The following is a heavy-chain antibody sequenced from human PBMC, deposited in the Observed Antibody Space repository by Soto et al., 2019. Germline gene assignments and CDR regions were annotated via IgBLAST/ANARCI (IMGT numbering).Heavy chain of an antibody. CDR3: LRGGRGYTRDDVLDA. CDR1: GFTLSSYS. CDR2: ISTTSNPI. D-gene: IGHD2-2*02. Sequence: EVQLVESGGGLVKPGGSLRLSCVDSGFTLSSYSMNWVRQAPGKGLEWVSSISTTSNPIFYADSVRGRFTISRDNAKNSLYLQMNSLRAEDTAVYYGLRGGRGYTRDDVLDAWGQGTMVTVSS. J-gene: IGHJ3*01. V-gene: IGHV3-21*06.